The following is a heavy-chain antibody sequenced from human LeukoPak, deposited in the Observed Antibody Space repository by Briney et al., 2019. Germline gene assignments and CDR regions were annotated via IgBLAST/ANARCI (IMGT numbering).Heavy chain of an antibody. D-gene: IGHD3-10*01. Sequence: GGSLRLSCAASGFTFSSYSMNWVRQAPGKGLEWVSSISSSSSYIYYADSVKGRFTISRDNAKNSLYLQMNSLRAEDTAVYYCAKDRTFTDFYGSGTFDPWGQGTLVTVSS. CDR3: AKDRTFTDFYGSGTFDP. CDR1: GFTFSSYS. CDR2: ISSSSSYI. V-gene: IGHV3-21*01. J-gene: IGHJ5*02.